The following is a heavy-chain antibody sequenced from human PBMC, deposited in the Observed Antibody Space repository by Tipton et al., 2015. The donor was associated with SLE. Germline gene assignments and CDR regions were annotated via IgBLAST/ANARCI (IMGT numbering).Heavy chain of an antibody. D-gene: IGHD2-2*01. CDR3: ARGDQYQLLSTYFDY. Sequence: SLRLSCAASGFTFSSYSMNWVRQAPGKGLEWVSYISSSSSTIYYADSVKGRFTISRDNAKNSLYLQMNSLRAEDTAVYYCARGDQYQLLSTYFDYWGQGTLVTVSS. CDR2: ISSSSSTI. V-gene: IGHV3-48*01. CDR1: GFTFSSYS. J-gene: IGHJ4*02.